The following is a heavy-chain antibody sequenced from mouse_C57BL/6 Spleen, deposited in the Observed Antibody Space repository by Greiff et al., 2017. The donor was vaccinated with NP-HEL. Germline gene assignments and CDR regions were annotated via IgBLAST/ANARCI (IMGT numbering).Heavy chain of an antibody. CDR2: IHPNSGST. Sequence: QVQLQQPGAELVKPGASVKLSCKASGYTFTSYWMHWVKQRPGQGLEWIGMIHPNSGSTNYNEKFKSKATLTVDKSSSTAYMQLSSLTSEDSAVYYCARSSKLSWFAYWGQGTLVTVSA. CDR3: ARSSKLSWFAY. J-gene: IGHJ3*01. CDR1: GYTFTSYW. V-gene: IGHV1-64*01. D-gene: IGHD1-3*01.